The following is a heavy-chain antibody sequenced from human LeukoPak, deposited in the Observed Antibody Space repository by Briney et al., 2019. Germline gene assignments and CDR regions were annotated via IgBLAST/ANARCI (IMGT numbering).Heavy chain of an antibody. Sequence: SETLSLTCTVSGGSISSYYWSWIRQPPGNGLEWIGYIYYSGSTNYNPSLKSRVTISVDTSKNQFSLKLSSVTAADTAVYYCARGSHLRGVYCSGGSCYQGKYYFDYWGQRTLVTVSS. CDR1: GGSISSYY. D-gene: IGHD2-15*01. V-gene: IGHV4-59*12. J-gene: IGHJ4*02. CDR3: ARGSHLRGVYCSGGSCYQGKYYFDY. CDR2: IYYSGST.